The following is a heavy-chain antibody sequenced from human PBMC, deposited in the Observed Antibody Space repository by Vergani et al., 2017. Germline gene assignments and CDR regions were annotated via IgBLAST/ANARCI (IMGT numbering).Heavy chain of an antibody. D-gene: IGHD2-2*01. CDR3: ARDSRYCSSASCYVGRDWFDP. J-gene: IGHJ5*02. Sequence: QVQLVQSGAEVKKPGASVKVSCKASVYTFTSYYMHWVRQAPGQGLEWMGIINPSGGSTSSAQKFQGRVTMTRDTSTSTVYMELGSLRSEYTAVYYCARDSRYCSSASCYVGRDWFDPWGQGTLVTVSS. V-gene: IGHV1-46*01. CDR1: VYTFTSYY. CDR2: INPSGGST.